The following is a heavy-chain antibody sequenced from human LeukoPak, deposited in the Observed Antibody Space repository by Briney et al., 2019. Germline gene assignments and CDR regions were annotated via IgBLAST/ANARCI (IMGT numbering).Heavy chain of an antibody. J-gene: IGHJ4*02. Sequence: GESLNISCKGSVYSFTNYWIGWVRQMPGKGLEWMGIIYPGDSDTRYRPSFPGHVTISADKSISTAYLQWSSLKASDTAMYYCARKDYGGNSPKKKPLDYWGQGTLVTVSS. CDR3: ARKDYGGNSPKKKPLDY. D-gene: IGHD4-23*01. CDR2: IYPGDSDT. CDR1: VYSFTNYW. V-gene: IGHV5-51*01.